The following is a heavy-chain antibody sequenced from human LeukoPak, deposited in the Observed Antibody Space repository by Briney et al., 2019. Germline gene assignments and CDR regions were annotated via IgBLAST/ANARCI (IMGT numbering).Heavy chain of an antibody. CDR2: ISAYNGNT. CDR3: ARGLPHISSSWYFVGGSDY. Sequence: AASVKVSCKASGYTFTSYGISWVRQAPGQGLEWMGWISAYNGNTNYAQKLQGRVTMTTDTSTSTAYMELRSLRSDDTAVYYCARGLPHISSSWYFVGGSDYWGQGTLVTVSS. CDR1: GYTFTSYG. D-gene: IGHD6-13*01. V-gene: IGHV1-18*01. J-gene: IGHJ4*02.